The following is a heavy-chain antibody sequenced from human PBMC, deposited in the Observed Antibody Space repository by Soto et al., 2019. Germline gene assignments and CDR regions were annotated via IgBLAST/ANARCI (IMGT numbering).Heavy chain of an antibody. CDR3: ARGSTYSSGPDDFDY. D-gene: IGHD6-19*01. CDR1: GGTFSSYT. V-gene: IGHV1-18*01. Sequence: ASVKVSCKASGGTFSSYTISWVRQAPGQGLEWMGRISANNGKTNYAQKLQGRVTITTDTSTSTAYMELSSLRSDDTAVYYCARGSTYSSGPDDFDYWGQGTLVTVSS. J-gene: IGHJ4*02. CDR2: ISANNGKT.